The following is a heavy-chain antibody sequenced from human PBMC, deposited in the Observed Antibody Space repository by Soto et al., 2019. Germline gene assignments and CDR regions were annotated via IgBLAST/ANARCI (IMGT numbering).Heavy chain of an antibody. J-gene: IGHJ6*02. CDR2: IWYDGSNK. V-gene: IGHV3-33*01. D-gene: IGHD3-10*01. CDR1: GFTFSSYG. Sequence: QVQLVESGGGVVQPGRSLRLSCAASGFTFSSYGMHWVRQAPGKGLEWVAVIWYDGSNKYYADSVKGRFTISRDNSKNTLYLQMNSRRAEDTAVYYCARATPLYGSGSYSYYYYGMDVWGQGTTVTVSS. CDR3: ARATPLYGSGSYSYYYYGMDV.